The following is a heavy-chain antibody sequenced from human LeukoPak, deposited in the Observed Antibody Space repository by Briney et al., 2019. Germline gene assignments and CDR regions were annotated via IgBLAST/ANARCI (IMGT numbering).Heavy chain of an antibody. Sequence: PSQTLSLTYTVSGGSISSGSYYWSWIRQPAGKGLEWIGHIYTTGSTNYNPSLKSRVHISLAPSENQFSLKLSSVAAADTAVYYCARGAYFYGSGINWFDPWGQGTLITVSS. CDR1: GGSISSGSYY. D-gene: IGHD3-10*01. V-gene: IGHV4-61*09. CDR2: IYTTGST. CDR3: ARGAYFYGSGINWFDP. J-gene: IGHJ5*02.